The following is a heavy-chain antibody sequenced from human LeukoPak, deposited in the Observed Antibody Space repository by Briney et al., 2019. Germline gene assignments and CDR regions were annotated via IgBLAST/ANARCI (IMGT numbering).Heavy chain of an antibody. Sequence: PSETLSLTCAVYGGSFSGYYWSWLRQPPAKGLAWIGEINQSGSTNYNPSLNRHVTISVETSKTQFSLKLSSVTAADTAVYYCARLSAAAIEPYYYYGMDVWGQGTTVTVSS. V-gene: IGHV4-34*01. D-gene: IGHD6-13*01. CDR1: GGSFSGYY. CDR3: ARLSAAAIEPYYYYGMDV. CDR2: INQSGST. J-gene: IGHJ6*02.